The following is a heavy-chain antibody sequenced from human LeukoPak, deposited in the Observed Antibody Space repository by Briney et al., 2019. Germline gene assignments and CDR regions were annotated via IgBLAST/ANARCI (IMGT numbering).Heavy chain of an antibody. CDR2: ISAYNGNT. CDR1: GYACTSYG. J-gene: IGHJ4*02. D-gene: IGHD6-6*01. CDR3: ARRDDSSSSTFWGDY. Sequence: ASGKVSCKASGYACTSYGISWVRRAPGQGLEWMGWISAYNGNTNYAQKLQGRVTMTTDTSTSTAYMELRSLRSDDTAMYYCARRDDSSSSTFWGDYWGQGTLVTVSS. V-gene: IGHV1-18*01.